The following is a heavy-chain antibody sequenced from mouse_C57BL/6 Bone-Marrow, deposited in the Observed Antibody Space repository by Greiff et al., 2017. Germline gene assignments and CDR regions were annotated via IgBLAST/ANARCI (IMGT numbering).Heavy chain of an antibody. CDR3: ARAGVYYGSGVSWFAF. V-gene: IGHV1-59*01. J-gene: IGHJ3*01. Sequence: QVQLQQPGAELVRPGTSVKLSCKASGYTFTSYWMNWVKQRPGQGLEWIGVIDPTDSYTNYNQKYKGKATLTVDTSSSTAYMQLSGLTSVDCAVYCGARAGVYYGSGVSWFAFGGRGKLITVTA. CDR1: GYTFTSYW. D-gene: IGHD1-1*01. CDR2: IDPTDSYT.